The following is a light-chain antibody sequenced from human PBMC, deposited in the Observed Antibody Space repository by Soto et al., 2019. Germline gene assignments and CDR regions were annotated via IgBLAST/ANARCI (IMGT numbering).Light chain of an antibody. V-gene: IGLV2-23*02. CDR1: SSDVGTYTL. CDR3: SSYAGAITFYV. CDR2: EVN. J-gene: IGLJ1*01. Sequence: QSVLTQPAPVSVSPGQSITISCTGTSSDVGTYTLVSWYQQHPGKAPKLVIYEVNKRPAGVSKRFSGSKSGDTASLTISGLQAEDEADYYCSSYAGAITFYVFGTGTKVTVL.